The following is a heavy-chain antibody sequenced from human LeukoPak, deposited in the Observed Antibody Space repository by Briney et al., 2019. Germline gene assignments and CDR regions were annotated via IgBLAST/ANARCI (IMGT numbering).Heavy chain of an antibody. CDR3: ARVEPRYYSDSSGYHRYFDY. CDR2: IYYTGST. D-gene: IGHD3-22*01. CDR1: GGSISSSSYY. V-gene: IGHV4-39*07. J-gene: IGHJ4*02. Sequence: SETLSLTCTVSGGSISSSSYYWGWLRQPPGKGLEWIGSIYYTGSTYYNPFLKSRATISLDMSKKQLSLKLSSVTAADTAVYYCARVEPRYYSDSSGYHRYFDYWGQGTLVTVSS.